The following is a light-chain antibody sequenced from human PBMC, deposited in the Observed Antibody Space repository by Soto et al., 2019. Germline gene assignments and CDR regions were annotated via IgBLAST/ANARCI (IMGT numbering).Light chain of an antibody. CDR3: QHYSGYSRT. Sequence: IPMTPSPSPLSASVGDRVTLTFRASQSVSGWLAWYQQKPGKAPNLLIYNAYILESGVPSRFSGSGSGTEFTLTISSLQPDDFATYYCQHYSGYSRTFGQGTKVDIK. CDR1: QSVSGW. V-gene: IGKV1-5*01. J-gene: IGKJ1*01. CDR2: NAY.